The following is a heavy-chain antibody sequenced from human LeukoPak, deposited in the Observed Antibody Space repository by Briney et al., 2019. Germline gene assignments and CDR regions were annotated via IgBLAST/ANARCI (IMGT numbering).Heavy chain of an antibody. CDR1: GFTFSGSA. J-gene: IGHJ6*02. CDR3: TRPTWYSSSWYGSATGSGMDV. Sequence: PGGSLRLSCAASGFTFSGSAMHWVRQASGKGLEWVGRIRSKANSYATAYAASVKGRFTISRDDSKNTAYLQMNSLKTEDTAVYYCTRPTWYSSSWYGSATGSGMDVWGQGTTVTVSS. V-gene: IGHV3-73*01. CDR2: IRSKANSYAT. D-gene: IGHD6-13*01.